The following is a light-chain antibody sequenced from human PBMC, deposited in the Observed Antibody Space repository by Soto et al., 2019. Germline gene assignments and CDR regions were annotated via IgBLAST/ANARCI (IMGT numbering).Light chain of an antibody. CDR2: SNN. CDR3: AAWDDSLSGHL. J-gene: IGLJ2*01. Sequence: QSVLTQPPSASGTPGQRVTISCSGSSSNIGSNYVYWYQQLPGTAPKLLIYSNNQRPSGVPDRFSGSKSGTSASLAISGLRAEDEADYYCAAWDDSLSGHLFGGGTKLTVL. CDR1: SSNIGSNY. V-gene: IGLV1-47*02.